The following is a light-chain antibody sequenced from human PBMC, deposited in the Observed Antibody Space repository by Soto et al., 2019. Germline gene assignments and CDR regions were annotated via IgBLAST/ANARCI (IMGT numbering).Light chain of an antibody. CDR1: SSDVGLYNY. CDR2: ENN. J-gene: IGLJ2*01. CDR3: SSYAGSSNFVV. Sequence: QSALTQPPSASGSPGQSVTISCTGTSSDVGLYNYVSWYQQHPGKAPKLMIYENNKRPSGVPDRFSGSKSGNTASLTVSGRQADDETDYYCSSYAGSSNFVVFGGGTQLTVL. V-gene: IGLV2-8*01.